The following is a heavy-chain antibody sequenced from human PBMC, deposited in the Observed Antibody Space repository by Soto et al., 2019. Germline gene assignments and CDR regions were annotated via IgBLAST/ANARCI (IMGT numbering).Heavy chain of an antibody. V-gene: IGHV4-34*01. CDR3: ARLRITIFGVVIIYNNYFDY. D-gene: IGHD3-3*01. Sequence: PSETLSLTCAVYGGSFSGYYWSWIRQPPGKGLEWIGEINHGGSTNYNPSLKSRVTISVDTSKNQFSLKLSSVTAADTAVYYCARLRITIFGVVIIYNNYFDYWGQGTLVTVSS. CDR2: INHGGST. CDR1: GGSFSGYY. J-gene: IGHJ4*02.